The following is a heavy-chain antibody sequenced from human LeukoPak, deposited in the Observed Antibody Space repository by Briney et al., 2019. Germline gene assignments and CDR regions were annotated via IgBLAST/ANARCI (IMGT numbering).Heavy chain of an antibody. CDR1: GFTFSLSW. V-gene: IGHV3-74*01. J-gene: IGHJ1*01. CDR3: VRGAGPGTPFD. CDR2: INYDARSR. Sequence: GESLRLSCAASGFTFSLSWMHWVRQAPGEGVGWVSSINYDARSRTYADSVKGRLTISRDNAENTLFLQMHSLRVEDSAIYSCVRGAGPGTPFDWGQGILVTVSS. D-gene: IGHD1-1*01.